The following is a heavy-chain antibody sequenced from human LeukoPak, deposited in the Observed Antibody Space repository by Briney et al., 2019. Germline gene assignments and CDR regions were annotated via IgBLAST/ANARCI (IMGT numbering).Heavy chain of an antibody. CDR1: GYTFTNYT. Sequence: ASVKVSCKASGYTFTNYTMHWVRLAPGQRLQWMGWINLVNGNTKYSQYFEGRVTITRDTSASTVYMELSSLRPDDMAVYYCARGRGTIGSNRDFYFYYYMDIWGNGTTVTVSS. CDR3: ARGRGTIGSNRDFYFYYYMDI. V-gene: IGHV1-3*03. J-gene: IGHJ6*03. D-gene: IGHD2-21*01. CDR2: INLVNGNT.